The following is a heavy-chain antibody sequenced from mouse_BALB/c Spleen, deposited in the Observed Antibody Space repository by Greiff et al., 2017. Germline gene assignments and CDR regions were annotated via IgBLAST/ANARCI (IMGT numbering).Heavy chain of an antibody. CDR1: GFNIKDYY. D-gene: IGHD3-2*01. V-gene: IGHV14-1*02. CDR3: ASQTARAPLAY. CDR2: IDPENGNT. Sequence: EVQLQQSGAELVRPGALVKLSCKASGFNIKDYYMHWVKQRPEQGLEWIGWIDPENGNTIYDPKFQGKASITADTSSNTAYLQLSSLTSEDTAVYYCASQTARAPLAYWGQGTLVTVSA. J-gene: IGHJ3*01.